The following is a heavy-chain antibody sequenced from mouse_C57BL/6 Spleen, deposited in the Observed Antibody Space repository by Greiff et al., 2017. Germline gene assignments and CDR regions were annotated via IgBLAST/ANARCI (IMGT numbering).Heavy chain of an antibody. CDR3: ARYDYDESRYWYFDV. D-gene: IGHD2-4*01. CDR2: IDPSDSYT. J-gene: IGHJ1*03. V-gene: IGHV1-50*01. CDR1: GYTFTSYW. Sequence: QVQLQQPGAELVKPGASVKLSCKASGYTFTSYWMQWVKQRPGQGLEWIGEIDPSDSYTNYNQKFKGKATLTVDTSSSTAYMQLSSLTSEDSAVYYCARYDYDESRYWYFDVWGTGTTVTVAS.